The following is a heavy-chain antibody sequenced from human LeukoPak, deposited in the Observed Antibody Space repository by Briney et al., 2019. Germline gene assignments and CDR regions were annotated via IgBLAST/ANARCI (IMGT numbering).Heavy chain of an antibody. CDR3: ATGLKQWELLVY. V-gene: IGHV1-24*01. CDR2: FDPEDGET. J-gene: IGHJ4*02. CDR1: GYTLTELS. D-gene: IGHD1-26*01. Sequence: GASVKVSCKVSGYTLTELSMHWVRQAPGKGLEWMGGFDPEDGETIYAQKFQGRVTMTEDTSTDTAYMELSSLRSEDTAVYYCATGLKQWELLVYWGQGTLVTVSS.